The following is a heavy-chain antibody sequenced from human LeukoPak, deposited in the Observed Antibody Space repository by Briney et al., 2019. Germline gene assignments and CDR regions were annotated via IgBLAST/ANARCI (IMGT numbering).Heavy chain of an antibody. J-gene: IGHJ4*02. CDR3: ARELYASGLGDY. D-gene: IGHD3-10*01. V-gene: IGHV1-18*01. CDR2: ISIYNGNT. Sequence: ASVKVSCKASGYSFTSYGLSWVRQAPGQGLEWMGWISIYNGNTNYTQKLQGRLTMTRDTSTSTAYMELRGPKSDDTAIYYCARELYASGLGDYWGQGTLVTVSS. CDR1: GYSFTSYG.